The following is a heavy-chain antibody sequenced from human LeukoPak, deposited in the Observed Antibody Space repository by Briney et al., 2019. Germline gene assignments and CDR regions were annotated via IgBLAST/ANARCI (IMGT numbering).Heavy chain of an antibody. V-gene: IGHV3-53*01. CDR1: GFSVSTDY. CDR2: LYSGGNT. CDR3: ARGWGSFEN. J-gene: IGHJ4*02. D-gene: IGHD7-27*01. Sequence: GGSLRLSCAASGFSVSTDYISWVRQAPGKGLEWVSTLYSGGNTYYAGSVKGRFTISRDNSKNTVYLEMNGLRAEDAAIYYCARGWGSFENWGQGTQVAVSS.